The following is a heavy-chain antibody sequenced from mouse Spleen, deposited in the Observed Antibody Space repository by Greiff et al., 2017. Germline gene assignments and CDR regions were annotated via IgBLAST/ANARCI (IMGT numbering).Heavy chain of an antibody. D-gene: IGHD1-3*01. CDR3: ARGGKGDAMDY. CDR1: GFTFSSYG. CDR2: ISSGGSYT. V-gene: IGHV5-6*01. Sequence: DVQLVESGGDLVKPGGSLKLSCAASGFTFSSYGMSWVRQTPDKRLEWVATISSGGSYTNYPDSVKGRFTISRDNAKNTLYLQMSSLKSEDSAMYYCARGGKGDAMDYWGQGTSVTVSS. J-gene: IGHJ4*01.